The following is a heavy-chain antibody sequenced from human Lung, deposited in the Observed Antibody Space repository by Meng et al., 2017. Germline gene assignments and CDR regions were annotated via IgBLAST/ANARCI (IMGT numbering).Heavy chain of an antibody. V-gene: IGHV4-34*01. J-gene: IGHJ4*02. CDR2: INHCGRT. D-gene: IGHD5-24*01. CDR1: VGSNSDYC. Sequence: QLQPGRAGPLKPSATLAATCVDCVGSNSDYCWSWIRSPPGKVLWWIGEINHCGRTNYNPALESRATISVDTSQNNLSLQLSSVTAADSAVYYYARGPNTMAHDFDYWGQGTLVTVSS. CDR3: ARGPNTMAHDFDY.